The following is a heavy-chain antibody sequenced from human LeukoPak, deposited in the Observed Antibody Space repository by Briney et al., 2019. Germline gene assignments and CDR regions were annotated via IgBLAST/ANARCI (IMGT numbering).Heavy chain of an antibody. CDR2: IYYSGST. CDR1: GGSISSYY. V-gene: IGHV4-59*01. Sequence: SETLSLTCTVSGGSISSYYWSWIRQPPGKGLEWIGYIYYSGSTNYNPSLKSRVTISVDTSKNQFSLKLSSVTAADTAVYYCARDYSTIVATTGETDYWGQGTLVTVSS. J-gene: IGHJ4*02. CDR3: ARDYSTIVATTGETDY. D-gene: IGHD5-12*01.